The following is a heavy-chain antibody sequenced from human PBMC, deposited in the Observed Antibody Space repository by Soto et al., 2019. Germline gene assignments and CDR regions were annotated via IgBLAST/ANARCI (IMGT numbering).Heavy chain of an antibody. CDR2: VSPKSGKS. J-gene: IGHJ1*01. D-gene: IGHD1-1*01. V-gene: IGHV1-18*01. CDR1: GYNFFDYG. Sequence: QIQLVQTGAEVKKPGASVKVSCKASGYNFFDYGVRWVRQAPGQGLERMGGVSPKSGKSDYARKVQGRVTMTTDISTGTAYKELRGLISDDTGVYYCARGRTVSSIGPLLVWGQGTLVSVSS. CDR3: ARGRTVSSIGPLLV.